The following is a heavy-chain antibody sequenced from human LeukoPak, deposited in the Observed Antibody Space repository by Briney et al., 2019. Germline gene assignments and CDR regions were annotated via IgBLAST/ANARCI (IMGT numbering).Heavy chain of an antibody. Sequence: GASVKVSCKASGYTFTSYGISWVRQAPGQGLEWMGWISAYNGNTNYAQKLQGRVTMTTDTSTSTAYMELRSLRSDDTAVYYCARVHAPTVTTSVFAFDIWGQGTMVAVSS. V-gene: IGHV1-18*01. CDR2: ISAYNGNT. J-gene: IGHJ3*02. D-gene: IGHD4-17*01. CDR1: GYTFTSYG. CDR3: ARVHAPTVTTSVFAFDI.